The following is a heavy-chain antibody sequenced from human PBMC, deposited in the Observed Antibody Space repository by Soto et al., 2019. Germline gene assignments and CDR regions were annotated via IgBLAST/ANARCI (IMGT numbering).Heavy chain of an antibody. V-gene: IGHV4-59*01. CDR2: IYYSGST. CDR3: ARASSYGSGSYYPLTPYYYYYMDV. CDR1: GGSISSYY. Sequence: SETLSLTCTVSGGSISSYYWSWIRQPPGKGLEWIGYIYYSGSTNYNPSLKSRVTISVDTSKNQFSLKLSSVTAADTAVYYCARASSYGSGSYYPLTPYYYYYMDVWGKGTTVTVSS. J-gene: IGHJ6*03. D-gene: IGHD3-10*01.